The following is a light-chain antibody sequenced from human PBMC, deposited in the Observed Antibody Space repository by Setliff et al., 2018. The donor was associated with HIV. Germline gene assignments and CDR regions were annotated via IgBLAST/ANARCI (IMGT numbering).Light chain of an antibody. V-gene: IGLV1-47*01. CDR2: RSN. CDR1: SSNIGRNY. CDR3: AAWDDSLGGYV. J-gene: IGLJ1*01. Sequence: QSVLTQPPSASGTPGQRVPVSCSGRSSNIGRNYVYWYQQLPGTAPKLLISRSNQRPSGVPDRFSGSKSGTSASLAISGLQSGDEADYYCAAWDDSLGGYVFGTGTKGTV.